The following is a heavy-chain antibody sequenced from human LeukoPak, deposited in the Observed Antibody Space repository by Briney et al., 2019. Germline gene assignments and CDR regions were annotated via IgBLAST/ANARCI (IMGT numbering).Heavy chain of an antibody. Sequence: PGGSLRLSCAASGFTFSSYAMSWVRQAPGKGLEGVSAISGSGGSTYYADSVKGRFTISRDNSKNTLYLQMNSLRAEDTAVYYCARVFRVRYLTPPKDYWGQGTLVTVSS. J-gene: IGHJ4*02. D-gene: IGHD3-9*01. CDR3: ARVFRVRYLTPPKDY. V-gene: IGHV3-23*01. CDR1: GFTFSSYA. CDR2: ISGSGGST.